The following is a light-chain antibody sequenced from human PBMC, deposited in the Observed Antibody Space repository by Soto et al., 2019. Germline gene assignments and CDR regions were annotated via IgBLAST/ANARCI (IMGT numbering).Light chain of an antibody. Sequence: EIVLTQSPGTLSLSPGERATLSCRASQSVSSNYLAWYQQKPGQAPRLLIYGASSRATGIPDRFSGSGSGTHFARTISRLEPQDFAVYYCEQYGGSPRVTFGGGTKVEIK. CDR1: QSVSSNY. CDR2: GAS. V-gene: IGKV3-20*01. CDR3: EQYGGSPRVT. J-gene: IGKJ4*01.